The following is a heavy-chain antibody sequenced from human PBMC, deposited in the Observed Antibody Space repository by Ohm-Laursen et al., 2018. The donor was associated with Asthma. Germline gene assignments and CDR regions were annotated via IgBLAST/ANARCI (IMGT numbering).Heavy chain of an antibody. CDR2: MFSSGGA. D-gene: IGHD3-9*01. V-gene: IGHV4-59*02. CDR3: ARLDWAQSMFDS. Sequence: GTLSLTCAVFGGSVSGYYWTWVRQPPGRELEWIAYMFSSGGASYNPSLKSRVTLSTDTSTNQVSLRLSSVTAADTAVYFCARLDWAQSMFDSWGQGTLVTVSS. CDR1: GGSVSGYY. J-gene: IGHJ4*02.